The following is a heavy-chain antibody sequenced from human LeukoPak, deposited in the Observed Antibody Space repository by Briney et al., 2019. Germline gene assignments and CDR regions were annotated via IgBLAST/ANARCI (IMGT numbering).Heavy chain of an antibody. CDR1: GYTFTGYY. CDR2: ISAYNGNT. D-gene: IGHD6-25*01. CDR3: ARAGGGYYYYYMDV. Sequence: ASVKVSCKPSGYTFTGYYIHWVRQAPGQGLEWMGWISAYNGNTNYAQKLQGRVTMTTDTSTSTAYMELRSLRSDDTAVYYCARAGGGYYYYYMDVWGKGTTVTVSS. V-gene: IGHV1-18*04. J-gene: IGHJ6*03.